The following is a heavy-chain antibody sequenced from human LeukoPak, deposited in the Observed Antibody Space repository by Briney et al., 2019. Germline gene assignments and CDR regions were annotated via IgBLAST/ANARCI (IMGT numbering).Heavy chain of an antibody. V-gene: IGHV3-7*01. J-gene: IGHJ6*02. Sequence: GGSLRLSCAASGFTFSSYWMSWVRQAPGKGLEWVANIKQDGSEKYYVDSVKGRFTISRDNAKNSLYLQMNSLRAEDTAVYYCARDPTAMVRGYYYYGMDVWGQGTTVTVSS. CDR1: GFTFSSYW. D-gene: IGHD5-18*01. CDR2: IKQDGSEK. CDR3: ARDPTAMVRGYYYYGMDV.